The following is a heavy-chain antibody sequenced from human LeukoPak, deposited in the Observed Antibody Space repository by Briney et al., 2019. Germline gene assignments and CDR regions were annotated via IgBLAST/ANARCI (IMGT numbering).Heavy chain of an antibody. D-gene: IGHD4-17*01. V-gene: IGHV3-23*01. J-gene: IGHJ4*02. Sequence: GGSLRLSCIASGFTFSTYAMSWARRAPGKGLEWVSVISGRGDNTYYADSVKGRFTISRDNSKNTLYLQMNSLIAEDTALYNCAKDRGPTTVQSVTDFWGQGSLVTVSS. CDR1: GFTFSTYA. CDR3: AKDRGPTTVQSVTDF. CDR2: ISGRGDNT.